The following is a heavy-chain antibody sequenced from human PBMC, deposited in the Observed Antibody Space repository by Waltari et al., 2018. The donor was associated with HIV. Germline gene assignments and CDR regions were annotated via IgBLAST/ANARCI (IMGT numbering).Heavy chain of an antibody. D-gene: IGHD2-15*01. CDR2: IWYDGSNK. CDR3: ARDSGVAATYYYY. CDR1: GFTFSSYG. Sequence: QVQLVESGGGVVQPGRSLRLSCAASGFTFSSYGMHWVRQAPGNGLEWVAVIWYDGSNKYYADSVKGRFTISRDNSKNTLYLQMNSLRAEDTAVYYCARDSGVAATYYYYWGQGTLVTISS. V-gene: IGHV3-33*01. J-gene: IGHJ4*02.